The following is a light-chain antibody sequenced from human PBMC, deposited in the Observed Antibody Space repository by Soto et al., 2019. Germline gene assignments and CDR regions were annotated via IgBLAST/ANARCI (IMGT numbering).Light chain of an antibody. J-gene: IGLJ3*02. CDR3: TSYTSRGTLL. V-gene: IGLV2-14*01. CDR1: SSDVGGYNY. Sequence: QLVLTQPASVSGSPGQSITISCTGTSSDVGGYNYVSWYQQFPGKAPKVIIYEVTNRPSGVSNRFSGSKSGNTASLTISGLQAEDEADYHCTSYTSRGTLLFGGGTKLTVL. CDR2: EVT.